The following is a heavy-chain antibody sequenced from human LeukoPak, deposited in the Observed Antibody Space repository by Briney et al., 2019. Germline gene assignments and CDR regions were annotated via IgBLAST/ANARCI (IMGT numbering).Heavy chain of an antibody. CDR2: ISGSGGST. CDR1: GFTFSSYA. D-gene: IGHD3-16*02. Sequence: GGSLRLSCAASGFTFSSYAMSWVRQAPGKGLEWVSAISGSGGSTYYADSVKGRFTISRDNSKNTLYLQMNSLRAEDTAVYYCAKWFMITFGGVIVTSPYFDYRGQGTLVTVSS. CDR3: AKWFMITFGGVIVTSPYFDY. J-gene: IGHJ4*02. V-gene: IGHV3-23*01.